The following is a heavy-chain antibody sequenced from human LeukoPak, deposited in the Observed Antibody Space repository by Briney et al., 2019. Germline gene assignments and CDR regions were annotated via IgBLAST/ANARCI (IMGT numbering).Heavy chain of an antibody. CDR1: GGSFSGYY. CDR3: ARGIAAAGIDY. D-gene: IGHD6-13*01. V-gene: IGHV3-11*04. J-gene: IGHJ4*02. CDR2: INYSGSTM. Sequence: LSLTCTIYGGSFSGYYWSWIRQAPGKGLEWVSYINYSGSTMFYADSVKGRFTISRDNAKNSLYLQMNSLRAEDTAVYYCARGIAAAGIDYWGQGTLVTVSS.